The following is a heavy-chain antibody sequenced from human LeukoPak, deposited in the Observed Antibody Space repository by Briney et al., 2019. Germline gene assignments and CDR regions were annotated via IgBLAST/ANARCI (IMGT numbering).Heavy chain of an antibody. V-gene: IGHV3-21*01. CDR3: ARWRADYADAFDI. D-gene: IGHD4-17*01. CDR1: GFTFSSYS. Sequence: PGGSLRLSCAASGFTFSSYSMNWVRQAPGKGLEWVSSISSSSSYIYYADSVKGRFTISRDNAKNSLYLQMNSLRAEDTAVYYCARWRADYADAFDIWGQGTMVTVSS. J-gene: IGHJ3*02. CDR2: ISSSSSYI.